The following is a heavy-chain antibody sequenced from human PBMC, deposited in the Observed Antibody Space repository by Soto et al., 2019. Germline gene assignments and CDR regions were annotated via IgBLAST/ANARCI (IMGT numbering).Heavy chain of an antibody. CDR1: GFTFSSYA. D-gene: IGHD3-10*01. CDR3: ASLNYYGSGSYA. CDR2: ISYDGSNK. J-gene: IGHJ5*02. V-gene: IGHV3-30-3*01. Sequence: GGSLRLSCAASGFTFSSYAMHWVRQAPGKGLEWVAVISYDGSNKYYADSVKGRFTISRDNSKNTLYLQMNSLRAEDTAVYYCASLNYYGSGSYAWGQGTLVTVSS.